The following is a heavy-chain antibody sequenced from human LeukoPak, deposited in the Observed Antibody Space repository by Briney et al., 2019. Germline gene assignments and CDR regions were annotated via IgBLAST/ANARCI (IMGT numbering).Heavy chain of an antibody. J-gene: IGHJ4*02. V-gene: IGHV1-3*01. D-gene: IGHD6-13*01. CDR2: INAGNGDT. CDR1: GYTFNHYA. CDR3: ARISSSWSSCDY. Sequence: ASVKVSCKASGYTFNHYAIHWVRQAPGQRLEWMGWINAGNGDTKYSQNFEGRVTITRDTSATTAYVELNSLRSEDTAVYYCARISSSWSSCDYWGQGTLVTVSS.